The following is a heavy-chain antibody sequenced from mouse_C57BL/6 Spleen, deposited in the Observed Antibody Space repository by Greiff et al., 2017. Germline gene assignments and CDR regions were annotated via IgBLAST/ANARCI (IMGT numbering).Heavy chain of an antibody. J-gene: IGHJ4*01. CDR2: IYPGSGST. CDR1: GYTFTSYW. V-gene: IGHV1-55*01. D-gene: IGHD1-1*01. CDR3: ARSDYYGPYAMDY. Sequence: QVQLQQPGAELVKPGASVKMSCKASGYTFTSYWITWVKQRPGQGLEWIGDIYPGSGSTNYNEKFKSKATLTVDTSSSTAYMQLSSLTSEDSAVYFCARSDYYGPYAMDYWRQGTSVTVSS.